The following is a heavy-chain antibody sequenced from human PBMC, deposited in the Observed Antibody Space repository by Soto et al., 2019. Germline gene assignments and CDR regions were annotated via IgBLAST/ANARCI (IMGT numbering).Heavy chain of an antibody. Sequence: SETLSLTCTVSGGSISSYYWSWIRQPPGKGLEWIGYIYYSGSTNYNPSLKSRVTISVGTSKNQFSLKLSSVTAADTAVYYCARDQVDGDPAWSSDRWGRGPLVTLFS. CDR1: GGSISSYY. V-gene: IGHV4-59*01. D-gene: IGHD4-17*01. CDR2: IYYSGST. CDR3: ARDQVDGDPAWSSDR. J-gene: IGHJ2*01.